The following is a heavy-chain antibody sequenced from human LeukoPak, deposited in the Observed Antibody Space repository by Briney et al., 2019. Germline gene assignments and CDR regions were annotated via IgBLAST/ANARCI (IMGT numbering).Heavy chain of an antibody. Sequence: GRSLRLSCAASGFTFSSYGMHWVRQAPGKGLEWVAVIWYDGSDKYYADSVKGRFTISRDNSKNTLYLQMNSLRAEDTAVYYCARAGEYSSSWYVWSFFDYWGQGTLVTVSS. J-gene: IGHJ4*02. CDR2: IWYDGSDK. CDR3: ARAGEYSSSWYVWSFFDY. D-gene: IGHD6-13*01. V-gene: IGHV3-33*01. CDR1: GFTFSSYG.